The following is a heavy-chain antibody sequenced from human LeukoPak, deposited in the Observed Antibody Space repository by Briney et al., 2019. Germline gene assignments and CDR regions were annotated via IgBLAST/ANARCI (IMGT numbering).Heavy chain of an antibody. CDR3: ARPHPRTVFGVFSYYYGMDV. Sequence: GGSLRLSCAASGFTFRSYSMNWVRQSPGKGLEWVSSISSSSTYIYYADSVKGRFIISRDNAKNSLYLQMNSLRAEDTAVYYCARPHPRTVFGVFSYYYGMDVWGQGTTVTVSS. CDR2: ISSSSTYI. CDR1: GFTFRSYS. J-gene: IGHJ6*02. V-gene: IGHV3-21*01. D-gene: IGHD3-3*01.